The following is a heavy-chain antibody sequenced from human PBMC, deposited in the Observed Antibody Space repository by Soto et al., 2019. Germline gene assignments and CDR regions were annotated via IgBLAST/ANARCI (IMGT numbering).Heavy chain of an antibody. Sequence: QVQLVQSGAEVKKPGSSVKVSCKASGGTFSSYAISWVRQAPGQGLEWMGGIIPIFGTANYAQKFQGRVTITADESTSTAYMELSSLRSEGTAVDYCERRQSINMVRGVMGGGIEDYYGMDVWGQGTTVTVSS. D-gene: IGHD3-10*01. J-gene: IGHJ6*02. CDR1: GGTFSSYA. V-gene: IGHV1-69*01. CDR3: ERRQSINMVRGVMGGGIEDYYGMDV. CDR2: IIPIFGTA.